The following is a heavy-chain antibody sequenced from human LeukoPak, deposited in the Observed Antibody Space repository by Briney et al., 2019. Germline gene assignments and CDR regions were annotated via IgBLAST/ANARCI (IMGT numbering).Heavy chain of an antibody. CDR1: GFTFSSYS. V-gene: IGHV3-48*01. CDR2: ISSGSSAI. J-gene: IGHJ4*02. Sequence: PGGSLRLSCAASGFTFSSYSMNWVRQAPGKGLEWVSYISSGSSAIYYTDSVKGRFTITRDAANHSVYLQMNSLRTEDTAVYYCGTGDHRCDYWGQGILVTVSS. CDR3: GTGDHRCDY. D-gene: IGHD7-27*01.